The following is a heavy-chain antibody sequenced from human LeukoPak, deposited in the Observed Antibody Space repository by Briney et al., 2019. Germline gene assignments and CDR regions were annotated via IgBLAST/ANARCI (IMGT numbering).Heavy chain of an antibody. V-gene: IGHV4-4*07. D-gene: IGHD6-13*01. Sequence: SETLSLTCTVSGGSISSYYWSCIRQPARKGLEWIGRIYTSGSTNYNPSLKSRVTISVDTSKNQFSLKLRSVTAADTAVYYCARGLAAAASYYYYYYYMDVWGKGTTVTVSS. CDR1: GGSISSYY. J-gene: IGHJ6*03. CDR3: ARGLAAAASYYYYYYYMDV. CDR2: IYTSGST.